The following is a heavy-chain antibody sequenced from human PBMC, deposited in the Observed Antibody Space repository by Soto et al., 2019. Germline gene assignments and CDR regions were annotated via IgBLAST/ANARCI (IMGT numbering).Heavy chain of an antibody. J-gene: IGHJ6*02. Sequence: GGSQRLSCAASGFTFSSYCMHWVRQDPGKGLEWVAVISYDGSNKYYADSVKGRFTISRDNSKNTLYLQMNSLRAEDTAVYYCAKEASSYYYYYYGMDVWGQGTTVTVSS. V-gene: IGHV3-30*18. D-gene: IGHD2-2*01. CDR1: GFTFSSYC. CDR2: ISYDGSNK. CDR3: AKEASSYYYYYYGMDV.